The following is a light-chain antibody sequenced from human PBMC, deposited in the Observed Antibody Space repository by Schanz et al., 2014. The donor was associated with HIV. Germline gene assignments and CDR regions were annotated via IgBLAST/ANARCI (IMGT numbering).Light chain of an antibody. CDR1: SSDVGGYDF. CDR2: DVS. CDR3: SSFAGSNIPWV. J-gene: IGLJ3*02. V-gene: IGLV2-14*03. Sequence: QSVLTQPASVSGSPGQSITISCTGTSSDVGGYDFVSWYQQHPGKAPKLMIYDVSNRPSGVPDRFSGSKSGNTASLTVSGLQAEDEAEYYCSSFAGSNIPWVFGGGTKVTVL.